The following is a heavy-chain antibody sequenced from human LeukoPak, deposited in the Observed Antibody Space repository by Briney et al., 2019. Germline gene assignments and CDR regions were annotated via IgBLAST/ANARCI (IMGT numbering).Heavy chain of an antibody. Sequence: PSETLSLTCTVSGGSISSGDYYWSWIRQPPGKGLEWIGYIYYSGSTYYNPSLKSRVTISVDTSKNQFSLKLSSVTAADTAVYYCARAPPGIQLWLRGPFDYWGQGTLVTVSS. CDR1: GGSISSGDYY. CDR2: IYYSGST. D-gene: IGHD5-18*01. CDR3: ARAPPGIQLWLRGPFDY. J-gene: IGHJ4*02. V-gene: IGHV4-30-4*01.